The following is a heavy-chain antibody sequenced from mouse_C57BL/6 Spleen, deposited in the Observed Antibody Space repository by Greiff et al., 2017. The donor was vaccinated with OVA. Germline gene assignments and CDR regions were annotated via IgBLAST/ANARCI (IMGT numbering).Heavy chain of an antibody. CDR2: IHPNSGST. CDR1: GYTFTSYW. V-gene: IGHV1-64*01. D-gene: IGHD1-1*01. CDR3: AREDYYGFAY. J-gene: IGHJ3*01. Sequence: QVQLQQPGAELVKPGASVTLSCKASGYTFTSYWMHWVKQRPGQGLEWIGMIHPNSGSTNYNEKFKSKATLTVDKSSSTAYMQLSSLTSEDSAVYYCAREDYYGFAYWGQGTLVTVSA.